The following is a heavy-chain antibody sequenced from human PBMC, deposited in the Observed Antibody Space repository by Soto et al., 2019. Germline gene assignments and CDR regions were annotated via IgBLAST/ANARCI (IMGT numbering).Heavy chain of an antibody. J-gene: IGHJ4*02. CDR1: GGSIVGYD. Sequence: PSETLSLTCTVSGGSIVGYDWSWIRQTPGKGLEWIGYISYSGSTNYNPSLKSRLTISLDTSKNQFSLKLSSVTAADTAVYYCARGWGEAFDYWGQGTLVTVSS. V-gene: IGHV4-59*01. D-gene: IGHD3-16*01. CDR3: ARGWGEAFDY. CDR2: ISYSGST.